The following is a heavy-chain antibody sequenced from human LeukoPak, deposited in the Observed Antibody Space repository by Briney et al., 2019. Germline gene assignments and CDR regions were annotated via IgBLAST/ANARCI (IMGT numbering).Heavy chain of an antibody. CDR1: GFTFSSYS. Sequence: HPGGSLRLSCAASGFTFSSYSMNWVRQAPGKGLEWVSHITASGTAMFYADSVKGRFTISRDNAKNSLYLQMNSLRAEDTAVYYCARDPRRDGYNTRGMDVWGQGTTVTVSS. CDR3: ARDPRRDGYNTRGMDV. CDR2: ITASGTAM. D-gene: IGHD5-24*01. J-gene: IGHJ6*02. V-gene: IGHV3-48*01.